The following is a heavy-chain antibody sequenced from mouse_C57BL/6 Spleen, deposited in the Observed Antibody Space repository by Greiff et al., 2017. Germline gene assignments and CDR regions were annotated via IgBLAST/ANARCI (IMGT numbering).Heavy chain of an antibody. CDR3: ARDLPVIYYYGSHWYFDV. CDR2: ISYDGSN. Sequence: EVQLQQSGPGLVKPSQSLSLTCSVTGYSITSGYYWNWIRQFPGNKLEWMGYISYDGSNNYNPSLKNRISITRDTSKNQFFLKLNSVTTEDTATYYCARDLPVIYYYGSHWYFDVWGTGTTVTVSS. D-gene: IGHD1-1*01. J-gene: IGHJ1*03. CDR1: GYSITSGYY. V-gene: IGHV3-6*01.